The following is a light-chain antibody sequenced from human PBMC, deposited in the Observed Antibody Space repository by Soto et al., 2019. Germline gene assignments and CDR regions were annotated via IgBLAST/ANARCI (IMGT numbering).Light chain of an antibody. CDR2: ATS. J-gene: IGKJ4*01. Sequence: IQMTPSPSPLSASVGARVTITCPASQSITTYLNWYQQKPGKAPKLLIYATSSLQSGVPSRFSGSGSGPDFTLTISSLQPEDFATHYCQQSYSTPRTFGGGTKVDIK. CDR3: QQSYSTPRT. V-gene: IGKV1-39*01. CDR1: QSITTY.